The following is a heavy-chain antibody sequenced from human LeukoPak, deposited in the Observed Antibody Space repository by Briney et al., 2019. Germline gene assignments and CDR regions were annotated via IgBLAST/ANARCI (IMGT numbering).Heavy chain of an antibody. D-gene: IGHD5-12*01. V-gene: IGHV3-33*01. Sequence: PGRSLRLSCAASGLTFSSYGMHWVRQAPDKGLEWVAVIWYDGSNKYYADSVKGRFTISRDNSKNTLYLQMNSLRAEDTAVYYCARDGTWQWLHYYYGMDVWGQGTTVTVSS. CDR3: ARDGTWQWLHYYYGMDV. CDR2: IWYDGSNK. J-gene: IGHJ6*02. CDR1: GLTFSSYG.